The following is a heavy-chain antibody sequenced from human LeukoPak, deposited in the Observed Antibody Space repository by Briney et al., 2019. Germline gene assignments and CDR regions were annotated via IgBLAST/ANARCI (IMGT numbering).Heavy chain of an antibody. V-gene: IGHV4-39*01. CDR1: GGSISSSSYY. Sequence: SETLSLTCTVSGGSISSSSYYWGWIRQPPGTGLEWIGSIYYSGSTYYNPSLKSRVTISVETSKNQFSLKLSSVTAADTAVYYCARHAGGATGPYDWFDPWGQGTLVTVSS. D-gene: IGHD1-26*01. CDR2: IYYSGST. CDR3: ARHAGGATGPYDWFDP. J-gene: IGHJ5*02.